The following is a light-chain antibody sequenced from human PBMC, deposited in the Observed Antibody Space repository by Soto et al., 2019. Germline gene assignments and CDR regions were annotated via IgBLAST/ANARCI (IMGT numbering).Light chain of an antibody. V-gene: IGLV2-14*01. CDR3: SSYTSSSTLDKV. J-gene: IGLJ2*01. Sequence: QSALTQPASVSGSPGQSITISCTGTSSDVGGYNYVSWYQQHPGKAPKLMIYEVSNRPSGVSNRFSGSKSGNTASLTISGLQAEDEADYYCSSYTSSSTLDKVFGGGTKLTFL. CDR2: EVS. CDR1: SSDVGGYNY.